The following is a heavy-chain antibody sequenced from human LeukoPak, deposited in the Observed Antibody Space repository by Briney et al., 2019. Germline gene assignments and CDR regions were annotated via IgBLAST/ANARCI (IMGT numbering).Heavy chain of an antibody. CDR2: ISWNGGSI. CDR3: AKDNRRHYTSGPNPDSLH. J-gene: IGHJ4*02. V-gene: IGHV3-9*01. Sequence: SLKISCAGSGFIFNNYAMHWVQQPPGKGLEWVSGISWNGGSIDYADSVKGRFTISRDNAKNSLYLQMNSLRVEDTAFYYCAKDNRRHYTSGPNPDSLHWGQGALVTVSS. D-gene: IGHD6-19*01. CDR1: GFIFNNYA.